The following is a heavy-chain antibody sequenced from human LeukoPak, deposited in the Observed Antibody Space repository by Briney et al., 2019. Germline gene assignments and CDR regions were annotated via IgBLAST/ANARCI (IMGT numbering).Heavy chain of an antibody. J-gene: IGHJ6*02. V-gene: IGHV3-53*01. CDR1: GFTVSSNY. D-gene: IGHD4-17*01. CDR3: ARRAVTTEEHYYYFGLDV. CDR2: IYSGGNI. Sequence: GGSLRLSCAASGFTVSSNYMSWVRQAPGKGLKWVSVIYSGGNIYYADSVKGRFTISRDNSKNALYLQMNSLRAEDTAVYYCARRAVTTEEHYYYFGLDVWGQGTTVTVSS.